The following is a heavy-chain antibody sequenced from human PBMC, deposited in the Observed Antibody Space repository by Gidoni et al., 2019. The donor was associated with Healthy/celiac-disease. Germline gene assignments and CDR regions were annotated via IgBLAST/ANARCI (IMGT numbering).Heavy chain of an antibody. V-gene: IGHV4-59*08. J-gene: IGHJ6*02. D-gene: IGHD1-26*01. CDR2: IYYSGST. Sequence: QMQLQESGPGLVKPSETLSLTCTVSGGSISSYYWSWIRQPPGKGLEWIGYIYYSGSTNYNPSLKSRVTISVDTSKNQFSLKLSSVTAADTAVYYCARHVGSYGMDVWGQGTTVTVSS. CDR3: ARHVGSYGMDV. CDR1: GGSISSYY.